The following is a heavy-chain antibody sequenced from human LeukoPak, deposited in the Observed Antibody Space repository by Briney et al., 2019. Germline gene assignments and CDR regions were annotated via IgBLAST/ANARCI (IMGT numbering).Heavy chain of an antibody. CDR1: GFTFSSYE. D-gene: IGHD3-10*01. CDR2: ISSSGSTI. V-gene: IGHV3-48*03. CDR3: ARDLYGSGRFFDY. Sequence: PGGSLRRSCAAFGFTFSSYEMNWVRQAPGKGLEWVSYISSSGSTIYYADSVKGRFTISRDNVENSLYLQMNSLRAEDTAVYYCARDLYGSGRFFDYWGQGTLVTVSS. J-gene: IGHJ4*02.